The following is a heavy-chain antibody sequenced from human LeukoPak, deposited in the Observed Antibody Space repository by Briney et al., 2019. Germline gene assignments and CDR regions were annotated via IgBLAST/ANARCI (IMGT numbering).Heavy chain of an antibody. V-gene: IGHV1-2*02. Sequence: ASVKVSCKASGYTFTSYDINWVRQAPGQGLEWMGWINPNSGDTNYGQKFQGRATMTRDTSISTAYMELSRLRSDDTAVYYCARDLILGSSTSHIFDYWGQGTLVTVSS. D-gene: IGHD2-2*01. CDR1: GYTFTSYD. J-gene: IGHJ4*02. CDR3: ARDLILGSSTSHIFDY. CDR2: INPNSGDT.